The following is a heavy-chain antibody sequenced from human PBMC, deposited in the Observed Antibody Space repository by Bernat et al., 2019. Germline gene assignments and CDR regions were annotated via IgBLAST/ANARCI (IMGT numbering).Heavy chain of an antibody. J-gene: IGHJ3*02. CDR1: GDSISGYY. Sequence: QVQLQESGPGLVKPSETLSLTCTVSGDSISGYYWSWLRQSPEKGLEWIAYIYYGGATNYNPSLKSRVTISADASKNQFSLKLISVTAADTAVYYCARVDVAFEIWGRGTMVTVSS. V-gene: IGHV4-59*01. CDR3: ARVDVAFEI. CDR2: IYYGGAT.